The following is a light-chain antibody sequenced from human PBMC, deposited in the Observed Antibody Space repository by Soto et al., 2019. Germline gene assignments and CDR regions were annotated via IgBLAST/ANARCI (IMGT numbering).Light chain of an antibody. CDR2: EVS. CDR1: SSDVGGYDY. V-gene: IGLV2-14*01. Sequence: QSALTQPASVSGSPGQSITISCTGTSSDVGGYDYVSWYQLHPGKAPKLMVFEVSNRPSGVSYRFSGSKSGNTASLTISGLQAEDEADYYCSSYTSSITWVFGGGTKLTVL. CDR3: SSYTSSITWV. J-gene: IGLJ3*02.